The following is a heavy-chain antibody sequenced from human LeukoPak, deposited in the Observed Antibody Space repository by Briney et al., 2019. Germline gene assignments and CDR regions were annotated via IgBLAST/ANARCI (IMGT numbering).Heavy chain of an antibody. D-gene: IGHD6-19*01. Sequence: GGSLRLSCTASGFTFSSYWMSWVRQAPGKGLEWVANIKQDGSEKFYVDSVKGRFTISRDNAKNTLYLQMNSLRAEDTAVYYCARWLVPLDYFDYWGQGTLVTVSS. J-gene: IGHJ4*02. CDR2: IKQDGSEK. CDR3: ARWLVPLDYFDY. CDR1: GFTFSSYW. V-gene: IGHV3-7*01.